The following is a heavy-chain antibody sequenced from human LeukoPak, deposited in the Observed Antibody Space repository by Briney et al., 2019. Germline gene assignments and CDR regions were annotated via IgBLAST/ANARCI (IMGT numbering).Heavy chain of an antibody. CDR1: GFTVSSNY. V-gene: IGHV4-34*01. CDR2: INHSGST. CDR3: ARLTLTGSLN. Sequence: GSLRLSCAASGFTVSSNYMSWIRQPPGKGLEWIGEINHSGSTNYNPSLKSRVTISVDTSKNQFSLKLSSVTAADTAVYYCARLTLTGSLNWGQGTLVTVSS. D-gene: IGHD7-27*01. J-gene: IGHJ4*02.